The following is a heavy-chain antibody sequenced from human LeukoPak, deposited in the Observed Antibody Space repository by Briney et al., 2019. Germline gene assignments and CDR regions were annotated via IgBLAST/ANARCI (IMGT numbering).Heavy chain of an antibody. CDR3: ARVRRTGNYYFDY. V-gene: IGHV3-11*01. Sequence: GGSLRLSCAASGFTFSDYYMSWIRQAPGKGLEWVSYISSSGSTIYYADSVKGRFTISRDNAKNSLYLQMNSLRAEDTAVYYCARVRRTGNYYFDYWGQGTLVTVSS. D-gene: IGHD3/OR15-3a*01. J-gene: IGHJ4*02. CDR2: ISSSGSTI. CDR1: GFTFSDYY.